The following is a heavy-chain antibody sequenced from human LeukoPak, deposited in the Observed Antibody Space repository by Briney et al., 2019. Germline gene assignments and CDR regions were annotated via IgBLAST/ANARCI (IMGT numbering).Heavy chain of an antibody. V-gene: IGHV4-31*03. CDR3: ARFDYSNGAY. CDR1: GGSISSGGYY. CDR2: IFYSGSA. Sequence: SETLSLTCPVSGGSISSGGYYWNWIRQHPGKGLEWIGYIFYSGSAYYSPSLRSRVSISLDTSKNQFSLKLSSVTAADTAVYYCARFDYSNGAYWGQGTLVTVSS. D-gene: IGHD4-11*01. J-gene: IGHJ4*02.